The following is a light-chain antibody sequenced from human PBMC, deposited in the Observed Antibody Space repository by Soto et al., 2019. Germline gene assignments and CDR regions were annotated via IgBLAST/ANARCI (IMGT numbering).Light chain of an antibody. CDR1: QSVNNDY. J-gene: IGKJ2*01. CDR3: QHYDCSPRT. V-gene: IGKV3-20*01. Sequence: ETVLTQSPGTVSLSPGERATLSCRTSQSVNNDYLAWYQQKPGQAPRLLIYGVFNRATGIPGRFSGSGSGTDFTLTISGLEPEDSAVYYCQHYDCSPRTFGQGTKLEIK. CDR2: GVF.